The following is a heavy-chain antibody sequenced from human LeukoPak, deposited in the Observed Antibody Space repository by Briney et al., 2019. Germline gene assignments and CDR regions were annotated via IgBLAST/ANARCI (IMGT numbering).Heavy chain of an antibody. Sequence: SEPLSLTCTVSGGSISSYYWGWIRQPPGKGLEWIGSIYYSGSTYYNPSLKSRVTISVDTSKNQFSLQLSSVTAADTAVYYCARVRGAAAGKYYFDYWGQGTLVTVSS. J-gene: IGHJ4*02. V-gene: IGHV4-39*07. CDR3: ARVRGAAAGKYYFDY. D-gene: IGHD6-13*01. CDR2: IYYSGST. CDR1: GGSISSYY.